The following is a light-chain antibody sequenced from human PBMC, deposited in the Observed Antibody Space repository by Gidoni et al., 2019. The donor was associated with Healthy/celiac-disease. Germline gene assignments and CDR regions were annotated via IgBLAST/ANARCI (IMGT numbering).Light chain of an antibody. Sequence: ESVLTPSPATLSLSPGERATLSCRSSQSVSSYLAWYQQKPGQAPRLLIYDASNRATGITARFSGSGSGTDFTLTISSLEPDDFAVYYCQQRSNWPRALTFGGXTKVEIK. CDR2: DAS. CDR1: QSVSSY. CDR3: QQRSNWPRALT. J-gene: IGKJ4*01. V-gene: IGKV3-11*01.